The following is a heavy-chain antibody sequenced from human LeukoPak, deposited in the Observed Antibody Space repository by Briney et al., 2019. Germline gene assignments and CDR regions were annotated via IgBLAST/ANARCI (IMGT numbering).Heavy chain of an antibody. CDR3: AKDQQAVAGTNLDY. D-gene: IGHD6-19*01. CDR2: ILYDGSNK. J-gene: IGHJ4*02. Sequence: GGSLRLSCAASGVIFSNYGMHWVRQAPGKGLEWVAFILYDGSNKDYADSVKGRFTISRDNSKNTLYLQMNSLRAEDTAVYYCAKDQQAVAGTNLDYWGQGTLVTVSS. CDR1: GVIFSNYG. V-gene: IGHV3-30*02.